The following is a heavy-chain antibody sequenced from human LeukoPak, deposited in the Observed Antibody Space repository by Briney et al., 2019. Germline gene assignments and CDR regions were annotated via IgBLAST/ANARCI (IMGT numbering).Heavy chain of an antibody. CDR2: IYYSGST. V-gene: IGHV4-31*03. Sequence: SETLSLTCTVSGGSISSGGYYWSWIRQHPGKGLEWIGYIYYSGSTYYNPSLKSRVTISVDTSKNQFSLKPSSVTAADTAVYYCARAPDDSSGYYYVSGPTYFDYWGQGTLVTVSS. CDR3: ARAPDDSSGYYYVSGPTYFDY. CDR1: GGSISSGGYY. D-gene: IGHD3-22*01. J-gene: IGHJ4*02.